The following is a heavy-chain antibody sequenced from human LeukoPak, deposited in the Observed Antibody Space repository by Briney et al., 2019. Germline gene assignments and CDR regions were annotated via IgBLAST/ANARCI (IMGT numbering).Heavy chain of an antibody. V-gene: IGHV4-34*01. Sequence: SETLSLTCAVYGGSFSGYYWSWIRQSPGKGLEWIGEINHSGSTNYNPSLKSRVTISVDTSQNQFSLKLSSVTAADTAVYYCARGLRGIVVVPAAIGRKSIAANLYYFDYWGQGTLVTVSS. CDR3: ARGLRGIVVVPAAIGRKSIAANLYYFDY. CDR1: GGSFSGYY. CDR2: INHSGST. J-gene: IGHJ4*02. D-gene: IGHD2-2*02.